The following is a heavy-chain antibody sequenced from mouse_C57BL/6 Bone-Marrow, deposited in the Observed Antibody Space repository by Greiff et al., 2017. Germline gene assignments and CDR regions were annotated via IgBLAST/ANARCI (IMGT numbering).Heavy chain of an antibody. D-gene: IGHD1-1*01. V-gene: IGHV1-69*01. CDR2: IDPSDSYT. CDR1: GYTFTSYW. Sequence: QVQLQQPGAELVLPGASVKLSCKASGYTFTSYWMHWVKQRPGQGLEWIGQIDPSDSYTNSNQQFKGKFTLTVDQSSSTAYMQLSSRTSEDSAVYYCARAYYDGSRYVDYWGQGTTLTVSS. J-gene: IGHJ2*01. CDR3: ARAYYDGSRYVDY.